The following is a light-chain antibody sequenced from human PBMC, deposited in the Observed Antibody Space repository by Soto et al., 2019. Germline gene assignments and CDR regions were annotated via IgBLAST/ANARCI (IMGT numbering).Light chain of an antibody. CDR2: AAS. CDR1: QNIIFY. Sequence: DIQMTQPPSSLSASVGDRVTITCRASQNIIFYLNWYQLKTGKAPKLLIYAASNLQSGVPSRFSGSGSGTEFTRTISSLQPEDFATYFCQQSYTTPVYTFGQGTKLEIK. J-gene: IGKJ2*01. CDR3: QQSYTTPVYT. V-gene: IGKV1-39*01.